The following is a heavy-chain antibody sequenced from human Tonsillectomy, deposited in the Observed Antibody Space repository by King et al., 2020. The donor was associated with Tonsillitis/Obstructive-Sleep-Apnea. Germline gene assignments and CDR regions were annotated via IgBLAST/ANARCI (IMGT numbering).Heavy chain of an antibody. J-gene: IGHJ4*02. D-gene: IGHD4-23*01. CDR3: AKLYGGNSGSHFDY. Sequence: VQSGGSLKLPCAASGFTFSSYALSWVRQAPGKGLEWVSVISDSGGGTYYADSVRGRFTISRDNSKNTLYLQMNSLRAADTAVYYCAKLYGGNSGSHFDYWGQGTLVTVSS. CDR2: ISDSGGGT. V-gene: IGHV3-23*01. CDR1: GFTFSSYA.